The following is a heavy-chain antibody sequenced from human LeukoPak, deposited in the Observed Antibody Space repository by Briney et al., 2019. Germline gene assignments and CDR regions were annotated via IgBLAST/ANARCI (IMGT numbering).Heavy chain of an antibody. V-gene: IGHV1-2*02. CDR3: ARGALVRYFDWLLLDAFDI. CDR1: GYTFTGYY. D-gene: IGHD3-9*01. J-gene: IGHJ3*02. CDR2: INPNSGGT. Sequence: ASVKVSCKASGYTFTGYYMHWVRQAPGQGLEWMGWINPNSGGTNYAQKLQGRVTMTTDTSTSTAYMELRSLRSDDTAVYYCARGALVRYFDWLLLDAFDIWGQGTMVTVSS.